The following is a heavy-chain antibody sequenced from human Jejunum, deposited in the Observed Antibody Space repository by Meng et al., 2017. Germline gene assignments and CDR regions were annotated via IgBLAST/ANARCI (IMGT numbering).Heavy chain of an antibody. CDR2: IIPYLGTA. CDR1: GGTFTAFA. Sequence: QVQLVQAGAEVKKPGSSVKVSCKASGGTFTAFAFSWVRHAPGQGLEWMGGIIPYLGTANYAQKFQGRVTITADESTSTAYMELSSLRSDDTAVYYCARGGVSYQLLTRLTFWGQGTLVTVSS. CDR3: ARGGVSYQLLTRLTF. V-gene: IGHV1-69*01. J-gene: IGHJ4*02. D-gene: IGHD2-2*01.